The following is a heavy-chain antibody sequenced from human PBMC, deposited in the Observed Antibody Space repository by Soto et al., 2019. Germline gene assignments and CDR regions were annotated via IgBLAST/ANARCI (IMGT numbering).Heavy chain of an antibody. D-gene: IGHD1-26*01. CDR3: ARDQNGSPHFDY. CDR1: GGSISDYY. Sequence: ETLSLTCAVYGGSISDYYWSWIRQPPGRGLEWIGYIYKSGSTNYNPSLKSRVTISVDTSKNLFSLKLSSVTAADTAVYYCARDQNGSPHFDYWGQGTLVTVSS. CDR2: IYKSGST. J-gene: IGHJ4*02. V-gene: IGHV4-59*01.